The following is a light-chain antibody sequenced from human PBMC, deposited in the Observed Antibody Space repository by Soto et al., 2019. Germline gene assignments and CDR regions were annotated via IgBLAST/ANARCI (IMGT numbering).Light chain of an antibody. CDR3: HQSDSIPET. CDR1: QSISLF. J-gene: IGKJ1*01. CDR2: AAS. Sequence: DIQMTQSPSSLSASVGDTVTITCRASQSISLFLNWYQQKPGKARKLLIYAASSLQSGVPSRFTGNGSGADFTLTISSLQPEDCATYCCHQSDSIPETFGQGTKVEIK. V-gene: IGKV1-39*01.